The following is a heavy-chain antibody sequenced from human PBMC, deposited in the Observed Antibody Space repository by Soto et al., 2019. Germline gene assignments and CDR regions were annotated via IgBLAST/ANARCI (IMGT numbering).Heavy chain of an antibody. V-gene: IGHV1-69*01. CDR3: ARSRNVAEFNDYGGNYHGFDI. Sequence: QVQLEQSGAEVKKAGSSVKVSCNAFGGSVNSHAISWVRQAPGQGLAWMGGIIPMFGTPTYAQKFQAGVTISAEESTSTVYLDLSSLRSEDTAVYYCARSRNVAEFNDYGGNYHGFDIWGQGTMVTVSS. CDR2: IIPMFGTP. CDR1: GGSVNSHA. D-gene: IGHD4-17*01. J-gene: IGHJ3*02.